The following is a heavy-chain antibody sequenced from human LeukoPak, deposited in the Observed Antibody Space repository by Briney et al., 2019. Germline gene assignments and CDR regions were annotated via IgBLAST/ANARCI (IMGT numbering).Heavy chain of an antibody. CDR2: ISPDGSDK. D-gene: IGHD2-15*01. CDR3: AKAGGYCSGGRCYGWFDP. J-gene: IGHJ5*02. V-gene: IGHV3-30*18. Sequence: GRSLRLSCAASGFTFSSYGMHWVGQAPRKGLDWVAAISPDGSDKYYADSVKGRFTISRDESKNTLNLQMNSLGAEDTAVYYCAKAGGYCSGGRCYGWFDPWGQGTLVTVSS. CDR1: GFTFSSYG.